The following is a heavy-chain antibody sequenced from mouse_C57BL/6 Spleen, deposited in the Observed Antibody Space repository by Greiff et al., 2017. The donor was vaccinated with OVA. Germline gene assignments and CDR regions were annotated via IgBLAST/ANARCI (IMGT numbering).Heavy chain of an antibody. CDR2: ISYDGSN. CDR1: GYSITSGYY. V-gene: IGHV3-6*01. Sequence: ESGPGLVKPSQSLSLTCSVTGYSITSGYYWNWIRQFPGNKLEWMGYISYDGSNNYNPSLKNRISITRDTSKNQFFLKLNSVTTEDTATYYCASEGTVVFDYWGQGTTLTVSS. D-gene: IGHD1-1*01. J-gene: IGHJ2*01. CDR3: ASEGTVVFDY.